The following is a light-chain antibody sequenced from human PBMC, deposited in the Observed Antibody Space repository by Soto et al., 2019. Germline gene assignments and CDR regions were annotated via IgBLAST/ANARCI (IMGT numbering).Light chain of an antibody. V-gene: IGLV1-40*01. CDR1: RSNIGAGYD. CDR3: QSYDISLSVV. CDR2: GNS. Sequence: QSVLTQPPSVSGAPGQRVTISCTGSRSNIGAGYDVHWYHQLPGTAPKLLIYGNSNRPSGVPDRFSGSKSGTSASLAITGLQAEDEADYYCQSYDISLSVVFGGGTKVNVL. J-gene: IGLJ2*01.